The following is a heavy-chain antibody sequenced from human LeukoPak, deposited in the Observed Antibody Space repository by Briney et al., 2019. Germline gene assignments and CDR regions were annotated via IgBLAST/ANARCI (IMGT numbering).Heavy chain of an antibody. CDR3: ASLRIAAAGTDGMDV. D-gene: IGHD6-13*01. Sequence: EASVKVSCKASGGTFSSYAISWVRQAPGQGLEWMGGIIPIFGTANYAQKFQGRVTITADESTSTVYMELSSLRSEDTVVYYCASLRIAAAGTDGMDVWGQGITVTVSS. CDR1: GGTFSSYA. CDR2: IIPIFGTA. J-gene: IGHJ6*02. V-gene: IGHV1-69*01.